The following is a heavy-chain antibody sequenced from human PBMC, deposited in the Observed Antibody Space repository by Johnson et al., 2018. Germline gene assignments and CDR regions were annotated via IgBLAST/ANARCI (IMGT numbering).Heavy chain of an antibody. D-gene: IGHD6-25*01. V-gene: IGHV3-43*01. CDR3: AKEKRRLIDS. CDR1: GFTFDEYT. Sequence: EVQLVESGGAVVQPGGSLRLSCAASGFTFDEYTMHWFRQVPGQGLEWVYLVTWDGGATFYADSVKGPFTISRDNRKNSLYLQMNSLRTEDTAFYYCAKEKRRLIDSWGQGTQVTVSS. J-gene: IGHJ4*02. CDR2: VTWDGGAT.